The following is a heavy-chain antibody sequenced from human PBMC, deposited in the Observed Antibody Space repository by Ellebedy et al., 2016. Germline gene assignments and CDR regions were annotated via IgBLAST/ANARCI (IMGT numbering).Heavy chain of an antibody. Sequence: GGSLRLXCAASGFTFSTYCMNWVRQAPGKGLEWISYISSSGSTIYYADSVKGRFTISRDNAKNSLFLHMNSLGADDTAVYFCARDRPRRYGEIFYYYGMDVWGQGTTVTVSS. V-gene: IGHV3-48*04. CDR1: GFTFSTYC. D-gene: IGHD4-17*01. J-gene: IGHJ6*02. CDR2: ISSSGSTI. CDR3: ARDRPRRYGEIFYYYGMDV.